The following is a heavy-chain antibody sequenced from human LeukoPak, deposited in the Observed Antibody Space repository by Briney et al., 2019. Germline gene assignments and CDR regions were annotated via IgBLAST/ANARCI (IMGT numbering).Heavy chain of an antibody. CDR3: AKAGGYDYVWGSYRYYYYMDV. Sequence: GGSLRLSCAASGFTFSSYAMSWFRQAPEKGLEWVSAISGSGGSTYYADSVKGRFTISRDNSKNTLYLQMNSLRAEDTAVYYCAKAGGYDYVWGSYRYYYYMDVWGKGTTVTVSS. CDR1: GFTFSSYA. V-gene: IGHV3-23*01. J-gene: IGHJ6*03. D-gene: IGHD3-16*02. CDR2: ISGSGGST.